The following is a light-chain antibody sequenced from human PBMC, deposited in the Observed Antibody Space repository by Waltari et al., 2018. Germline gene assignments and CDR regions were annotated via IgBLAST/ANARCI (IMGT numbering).Light chain of an antibody. CDR1: SSDVGVYNY. J-gene: IGLJ2*01. V-gene: IGLV2-14*01. CDR3: SSYTSSSTYVV. Sequence: QSALTQPASVSGSPGQSITISCPGTSSDVGVYNYVSLYQQHPGKAPKLMIYEVSNRPLGFSNLFSGSKSGNTASLTISGLQAEDEAEYYCSSYTSSSTYVVFGGGTKLTVL. CDR2: EVS.